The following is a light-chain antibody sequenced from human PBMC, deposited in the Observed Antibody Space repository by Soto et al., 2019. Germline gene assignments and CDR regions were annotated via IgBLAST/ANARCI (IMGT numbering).Light chain of an antibody. CDR1: HSVSRTY. CDR3: QQFDDSVT. CDR2: GAS. Sequence: IVLTQSPGTLSLSPGERATLSCRASHSVSRTYLAWYQQNPGQAPRLLIYGASDRATGTPDRFSGSGSGTDFTLTISRLEPEDSAVYYCQQFDDSVTFGQGTRLDIK. J-gene: IGKJ5*01. V-gene: IGKV3-20*01.